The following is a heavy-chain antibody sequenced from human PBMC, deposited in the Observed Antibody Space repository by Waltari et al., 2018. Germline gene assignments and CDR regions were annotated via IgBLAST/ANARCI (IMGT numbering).Heavy chain of an antibody. CDR3: ARRFDS. V-gene: IGHV3-48*03. CDR2: ISGSGTTI. Sequence: EVQLVESGGGLFQPGGSLRLACASSGFTFCSHGLNWVRLAPGKGVEWISYISGSGTTIAHADSWKGRVTISRDEAENSLYLRMNSRRAEDTALDYCARRFDSWGQGTRVTVSS. CDR1: GFTFCSHG. J-gene: IGHJ4*02.